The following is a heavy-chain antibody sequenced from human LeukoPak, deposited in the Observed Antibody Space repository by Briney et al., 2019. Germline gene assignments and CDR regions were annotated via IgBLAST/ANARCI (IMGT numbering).Heavy chain of an antibody. CDR2: IRSKAYGGTI. D-gene: IGHD5-18*01. V-gene: IGHV3-49*04. CDR3: TRLRGYNYGYCDY. CDR1: GFTFSNGW. J-gene: IGHJ4*02. Sequence: GGSLRLSCAASGFTFSNGWMSWVRQAPRKGLEWVGFIRSKAYGGTIEYAASVKGRFTISRDDSKSIAYLQMNSLKTEDTAVYYCTRLRGYNYGYCDYWGQGTLVTVSS.